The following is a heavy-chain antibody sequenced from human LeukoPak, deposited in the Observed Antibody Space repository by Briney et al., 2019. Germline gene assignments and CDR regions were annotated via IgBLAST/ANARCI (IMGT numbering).Heavy chain of an antibody. CDR2: INSDGSST. J-gene: IGHJ3*02. Sequence: GGSLRLSCAASGFTFSSSAMSWVRQAPGKGLVWVSRINSDGSSTSYADSVKGRFTISRDNAKNTLYLQMNSLRAEDTAVYYCARDRAPDDAFDIWGQGTMVTVSS. CDR1: GFTFSSSA. V-gene: IGHV3-74*01. CDR3: ARDRAPDDAFDI.